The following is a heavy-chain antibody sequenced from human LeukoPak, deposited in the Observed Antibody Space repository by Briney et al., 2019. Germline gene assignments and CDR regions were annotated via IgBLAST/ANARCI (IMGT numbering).Heavy chain of an antibody. CDR1: GFTFSDYW. CDR2: ISSDGRDT. D-gene: IGHD6-13*01. CDR3: AKDLHRIAAYYFDY. J-gene: IGHJ4*02. V-gene: IGHV3-30*18. Sequence: GGSLRLSCAASGFTFSDYWIDWVRQAPGKGLEWVAVISSDGRDTHYADSVKGRFTISRDNSQNTLYLQMNSLRAEDTALYNCAKDLHRIAAYYFDYWGQGTLVTVSS.